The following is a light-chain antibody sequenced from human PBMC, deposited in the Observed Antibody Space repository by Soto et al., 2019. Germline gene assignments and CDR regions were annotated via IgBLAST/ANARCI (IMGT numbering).Light chain of an antibody. CDR3: QVWDSSRDQGV. Sequence: SYELTQPPSVSVAPGQTARITCGGNNIGSKSVHWYQQKPGQAPVLVVYDDSDRPSGIPERFSGSYSGNMATLTTSRIEAGDEADHYCQVWDSSRDQGVVGTGTKVTAL. V-gene: IGLV3-21*02. J-gene: IGLJ1*01. CDR2: DDS. CDR1: NIGSKS.